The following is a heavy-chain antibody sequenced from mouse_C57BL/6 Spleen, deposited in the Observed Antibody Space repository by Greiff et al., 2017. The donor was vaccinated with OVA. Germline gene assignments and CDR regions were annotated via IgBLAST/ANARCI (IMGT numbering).Heavy chain of an antibody. Sequence: EVKVVESGGGLVKPGGSLKLSCAASGFTFSSYAMSWVRQTPEKRLEWVATISDGGSYTYYPDNVKGRFTISRDNAKNNLYLQMSHLKSEDTAMYYCARERDYYGSSRYYAMDYWGQGTSVTVSS. CDR2: ISDGGSYT. CDR3: ARERDYYGSSRYYAMDY. V-gene: IGHV5-4*01. J-gene: IGHJ4*01. D-gene: IGHD1-1*01. CDR1: GFTFSSYA.